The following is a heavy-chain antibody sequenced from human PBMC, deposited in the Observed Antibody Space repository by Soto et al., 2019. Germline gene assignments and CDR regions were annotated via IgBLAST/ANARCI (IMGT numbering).Heavy chain of an antibody. CDR1: GGSISSSSYY. D-gene: IGHD7-27*01. Sequence: PSETLSLTCTVSGGSISSSSYYWGWIRQPPGKGLEWIGSIYYSGSTYYNPSLKSRVTISVDTSKNQFSLKLSSVTAADTAVYYCARPGAPWDYYYGMDVWGQGTTVTVSS. CDR2: IYYSGST. CDR3: ARPGAPWDYYYGMDV. V-gene: IGHV4-39*01. J-gene: IGHJ6*02.